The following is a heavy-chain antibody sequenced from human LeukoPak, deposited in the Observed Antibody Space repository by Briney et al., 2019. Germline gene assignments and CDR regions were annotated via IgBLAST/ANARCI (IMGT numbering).Heavy chain of an antibody. CDR1: GFTFYDYA. CDR2: ISSSGSTI. J-gene: IGHJ6*02. V-gene: IGHV3-48*03. D-gene: IGHD3-10*01. CDR3: ARDKDMVRGIWNYYFGMDV. Sequence: GGSLRLSCAASGFTFYDYAMNWVRQAPGKGLEWVSYISSSGSTIYYADSVKGRFIISRDNAKNSLYLQMNSLRAEDTAVYYCARDKDMVRGIWNYYFGMDVWGQGTTVTVSS.